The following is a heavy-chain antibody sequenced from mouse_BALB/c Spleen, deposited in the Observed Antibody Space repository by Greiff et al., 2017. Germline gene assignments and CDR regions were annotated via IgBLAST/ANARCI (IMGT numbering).Heavy chain of an antibody. CDR3: ARDLGAMDY. J-gene: IGHJ4*01. CDR2: INSNGGST. Sequence: EVMLVESGGGLVQPGGSLKLSCAASGFTFSSYGMSWVRQTPDKRLELVATINSNGGSTYYPDSVKGRFTISRDNAKNTLYLQMSSLKSEDTAMYYCARDLGAMDYWGQGTSVTVSS. V-gene: IGHV5-6-3*01. CDR1: GFTFSSYG.